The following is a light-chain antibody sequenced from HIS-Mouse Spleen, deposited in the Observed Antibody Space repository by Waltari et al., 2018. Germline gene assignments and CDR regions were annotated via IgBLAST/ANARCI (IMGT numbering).Light chain of an antibody. Sequence: QSALTQPPSASGSPGQSVTISCTGTSSDVGGYNYVSWYQQHPGKAPTLMSYEVSNRPSGVPDRVPGSKSGNTASLTVAGLQAEEEADYYCSSYAGSNNFNVVFGGGTKLTVL. V-gene: IGLV2-8*01. CDR2: EVS. CDR1: SSDVGGYNY. J-gene: IGLJ2*01. CDR3: SSYAGSNNFNVV.